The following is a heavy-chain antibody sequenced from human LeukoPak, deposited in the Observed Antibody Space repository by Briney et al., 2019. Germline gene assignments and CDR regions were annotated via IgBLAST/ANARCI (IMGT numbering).Heavy chain of an antibody. CDR1: GFTFSSYS. V-gene: IGHV3-21*04. CDR2: ISSSSSYI. D-gene: IGHD4-17*01. CDR3: ARHYGDSSSFDY. J-gene: IGHJ4*02. Sequence: GGSLRLSCAASGFTFSSYSTNWVRQAPGKGLEWVSSISSSSSYIYYADSVKGRFTISRDNAKNSLYLQMNNLRVEDTAIYFCARHYGDSSSFDYWGQGTLVTVSS.